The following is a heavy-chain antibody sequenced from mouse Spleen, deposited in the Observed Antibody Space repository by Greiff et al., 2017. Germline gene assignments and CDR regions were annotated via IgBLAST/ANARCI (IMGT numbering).Heavy chain of an antibody. Sequence: VKLVESGPGLVQPSQSLSITCTVSGFSLTSYGVHWVRQSPGKGLEWLGVIWSGGSTDYNAAFISRLSISKDNSKSQVFFKMNSLQADDTAIYYCATKANWAWFAYWGQGTLVTVSA. CDR2: IWSGGST. CDR1: GFSLTSYG. V-gene: IGHV2-2*01. CDR3: ATKANWAWFAY. J-gene: IGHJ3*01. D-gene: IGHD4-1*01.